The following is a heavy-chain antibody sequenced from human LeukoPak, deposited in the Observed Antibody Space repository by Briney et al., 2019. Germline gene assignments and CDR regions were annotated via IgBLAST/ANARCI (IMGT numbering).Heavy chain of an antibody. D-gene: IGHD6-13*01. CDR2: ISWNNGSI. CDR1: GFTFDDYD. V-gene: IGHV3-9*01. J-gene: IGHJ4*02. CDR3: AKDYYSSSWTIDY. Sequence: GRSLRLFCAASGFTFDDYDMHWVRQAPGKGLEWVSGISWNNGSIGYVDSVKGRFTISRDNAKNSLYLQMNSLRAEDTALYYCAKDYYSSSWTIDYWGQGTLVTVSS.